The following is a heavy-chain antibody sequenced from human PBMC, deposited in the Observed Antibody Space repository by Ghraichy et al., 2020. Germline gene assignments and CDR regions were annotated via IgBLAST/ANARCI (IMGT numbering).Heavy chain of an antibody. Sequence: SETLSLTCAVSGVSISGGGYSWNWIRQPPGKGPEWIGYLYYSGTTYYNPSLRSRVTISIDMSENQFSLKLDSVTAGDTAVYYCVALCSKTACGGYNGMDVWGQGTTVTVS. CDR1: GVSISGGGYS. D-gene: IGHD1-14*01. CDR2: LYYSGTT. V-gene: IGHV4-30-4*07. J-gene: IGHJ6*02. CDR3: VALCSKTACGGYNGMDV.